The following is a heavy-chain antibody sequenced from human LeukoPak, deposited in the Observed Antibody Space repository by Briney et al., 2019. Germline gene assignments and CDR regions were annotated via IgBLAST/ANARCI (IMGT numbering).Heavy chain of an antibody. CDR3: ATADWESFYFDS. Sequence: SETLSLTCTVSGGSVSRGGYYWNWIRQHPGKGLEWIGFTSYSEGTYYNPSLMSRITISVDRSQNQFSLKMRDVTAADAAVYFCATADWESFYFDSWGQGALVAVSS. J-gene: IGHJ4*02. CDR2: TSYSEGT. V-gene: IGHV4-31*03. D-gene: IGHD1-26*01. CDR1: GGSVSRGGYY.